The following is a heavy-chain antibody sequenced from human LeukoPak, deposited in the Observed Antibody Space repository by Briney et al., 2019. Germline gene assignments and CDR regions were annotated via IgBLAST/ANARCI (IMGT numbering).Heavy chain of an antibody. J-gene: IGHJ1*01. CDR3: AKVQVRGAIPAVPPAFQH. CDR2: IYSGGST. V-gene: IGHV3-53*01. CDR1: GFTVSSNS. Sequence: GSLRLSCAVSGFTVSSNSMSWVRQAPGKGLECVSVIYSGGSTYYADSVKGRFTISKDNSKNTLYLQMNSLRAEDTAVYYCAKVQVRGAIPAVPPAFQHWGQGTLVTVSS. D-gene: IGHD6-13*01.